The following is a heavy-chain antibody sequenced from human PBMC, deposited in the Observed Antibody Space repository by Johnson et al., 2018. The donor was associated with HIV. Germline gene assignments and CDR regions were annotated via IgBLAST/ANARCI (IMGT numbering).Heavy chain of an antibody. J-gene: IGHJ3*02. V-gene: IGHV3-30-3*01. CDR3: ARGRKDIEAADGLDNDALDM. CDR2: ISHDGSNK. CDR1: GFTFSSYA. Sequence: VQLVESGGGVVQPGRSLRLSCAASGFTFSSYAMHWVRQAPGKGLEWVAVISHDGSNKYYADSVKGRFTISRDNSKDTLYLQMNSLRGEDTAVYYCARGRKDIEAADGLDNDALDMWGQGTLVTVSS. D-gene: IGHD5-12*01.